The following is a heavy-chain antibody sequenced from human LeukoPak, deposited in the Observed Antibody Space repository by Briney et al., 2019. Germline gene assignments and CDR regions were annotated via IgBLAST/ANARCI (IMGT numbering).Heavy chain of an antibody. Sequence: SETLSLTCTVSGGSISSGDYYWSWIRQPPGKGLEWIGYIYYSGSTYYNPSLKSRVTISVDTSKNQFSLKLSSVTAADTAVYYCASDGILNWFDPWGQGTLVTVSS. D-gene: IGHD1-26*01. CDR3: ASDGILNWFDP. V-gene: IGHV4-30-4*01. CDR2: IYYSGST. CDR1: GGSISSGDYY. J-gene: IGHJ5*02.